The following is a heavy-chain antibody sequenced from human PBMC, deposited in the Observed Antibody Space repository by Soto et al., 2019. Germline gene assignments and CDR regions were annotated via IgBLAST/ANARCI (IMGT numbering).Heavy chain of an antibody. CDR3: ARGDRGAFDL. CDR1: GFTFSYYW. V-gene: IGHV3-74*01. Sequence: EVQLLESGGGLVQPGESLRLSCAASGFTFSYYWRHWVRQVPGMGLVWVSRIHSDGSSTTYADSVKGRFTISRDNARNTVYLQMNSLRAEDTAVYFCARGDRGAFDLWGQGTVLTVSS. J-gene: IGHJ3*01. CDR2: IHSDGSST. D-gene: IGHD1-26*01.